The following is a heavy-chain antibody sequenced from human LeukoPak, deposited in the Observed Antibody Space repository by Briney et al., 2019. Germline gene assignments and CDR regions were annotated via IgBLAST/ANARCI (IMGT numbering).Heavy chain of an antibody. CDR2: ISGSGGST. V-gene: IGHV3-23*01. D-gene: IGHD1-26*01. Sequence: PGGSLRLSCAASGFTFTNYAMSWVRQAPGKGLEWLSSISGSGGSTYYADSVKGRFTISRDNSKNTLYLQMNSLRVEDTAVYYCGRALGSPLDYWGQGTLVTVSS. CDR3: GRALGSPLDY. CDR1: GFTFTNYA. J-gene: IGHJ4*02.